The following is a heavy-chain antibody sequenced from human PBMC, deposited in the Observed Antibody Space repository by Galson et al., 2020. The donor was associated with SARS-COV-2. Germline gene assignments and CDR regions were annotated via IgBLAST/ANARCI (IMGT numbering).Heavy chain of an antibody. CDR3: AHSNSGWFALLDY. V-gene: IGHV2-5*01. CDR1: GFSVSTSKVA. J-gene: IGHJ4*02. Sequence: ESGPTLVKPTQTLMLTCTVSGFSVSTSKVAVGWIRQPPGKALEWLALIYWNDEKRYRASLKSRVTITKDTSKNQVVLTMTDMDPVDTATYFCAHSNSGWFALLDYWGQGTLVTVSS. D-gene: IGHD6-19*01. CDR2: IYWNDEK.